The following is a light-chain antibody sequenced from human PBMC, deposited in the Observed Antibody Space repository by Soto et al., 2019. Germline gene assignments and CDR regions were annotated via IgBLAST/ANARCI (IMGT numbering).Light chain of an antibody. CDR3: HQYSSSRRT. CDR1: QSVSSNF. Sequence: EIVLTQSPGTLYLSPGERVTLSCRASQSVSSNFLAWYQQKPGQAPRLLIYGASNRAAGIPDRFSGSGSGTDFTLTISRLEPEDFAVYYCHQYSSSRRTFGQGTKVDI. CDR2: GAS. J-gene: IGKJ1*01. V-gene: IGKV3-20*01.